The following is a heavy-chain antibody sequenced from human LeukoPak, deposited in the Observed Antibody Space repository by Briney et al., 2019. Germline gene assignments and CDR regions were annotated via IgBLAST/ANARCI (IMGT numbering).Heavy chain of an antibody. CDR2: IYYSGST. D-gene: IGHD3-16*01. CDR3: ARETSQKGAHYMDV. CDR1: GGSISSYY. V-gene: IGHV4-59*01. Sequence: SETLSLTCTVSGGSISSYYWSWIRQPPGKGLEWIGYIYYSGSTNYSPSLKSRVTISVDTSKNQFSLKLSSVTAADTAVYYCARETSQKGAHYMDVWGKGTTVTISS. J-gene: IGHJ6*03.